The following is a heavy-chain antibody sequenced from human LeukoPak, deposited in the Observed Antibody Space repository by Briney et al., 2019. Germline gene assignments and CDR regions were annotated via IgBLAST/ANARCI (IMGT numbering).Heavy chain of an antibody. CDR2: INPSGGGT. CDR1: GYTFTSYY. V-gene: IGHV1-46*01. CDR3: ARPSPSSSSWHYFDY. Sequence: ASVKVSCKASGYTFTSYYMHWVRQAPGQGLEWMGIINPSGGGTSYAQKFQGRVTMTRDTSTSTVYMELSSLRSEDTAVYYCARPSPSSSSWHYFDYWGQGTLVTVSS. J-gene: IGHJ4*02. D-gene: IGHD6-13*01.